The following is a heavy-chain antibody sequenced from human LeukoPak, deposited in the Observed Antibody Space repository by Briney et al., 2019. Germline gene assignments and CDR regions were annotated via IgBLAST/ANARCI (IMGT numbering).Heavy chain of an antibody. D-gene: IGHD4-17*01. V-gene: IGHV3-30*02. CDR1: GFTFSSYG. Sequence: QPGGSLRLSCAASGFTFSSYGMHWVRQAPGKGLEWVAFIRYDGSNKYYADSVKGRFTISRDNSKNTLYLQMNSLRAEDTAVYYCALTDDYGDPDYYYYYMDVWGKGTTVTVSS. CDR3: ALTDDYGDPDYYYYYMDV. J-gene: IGHJ6*03. CDR2: IRYDGSNK.